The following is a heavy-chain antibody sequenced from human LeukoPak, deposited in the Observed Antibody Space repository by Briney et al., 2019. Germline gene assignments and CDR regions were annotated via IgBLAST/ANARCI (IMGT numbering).Heavy chain of an antibody. D-gene: IGHD6-19*01. Sequence: GRSLRLSCAASGFTFSSYSMHWVRQAPGKGLEWVSSISSSSSYIYYADSVKGRFTISRDNAQNSLYLQMNRLRAEDTAVYYCSGWSPNFFDYWGQGALVTVSS. CDR1: GFTFSSYS. J-gene: IGHJ4*02. CDR3: SGWSPNFFDY. CDR2: ISSSSSYI. V-gene: IGHV3-21*01.